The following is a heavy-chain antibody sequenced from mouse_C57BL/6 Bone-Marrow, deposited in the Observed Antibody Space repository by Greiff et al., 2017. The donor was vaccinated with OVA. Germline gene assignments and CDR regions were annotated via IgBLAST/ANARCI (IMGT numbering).Heavy chain of an antibody. J-gene: IGHJ3*01. CDR3: ARILGAY. V-gene: IGHV3-6*01. Sequence: EVKVEESGPGLVKPSQSLSLTCSVTGYSITSGYYWNGIRQFPGNKLEWMGYISYDGSNNYNPSLKNRISITRDTSKNQFFLKLNSVTTEDTATYYCARILGAYWGQGTLVTVSA. CDR2: ISYDGSN. CDR1: GYSITSGYY. D-gene: IGHD4-1*01.